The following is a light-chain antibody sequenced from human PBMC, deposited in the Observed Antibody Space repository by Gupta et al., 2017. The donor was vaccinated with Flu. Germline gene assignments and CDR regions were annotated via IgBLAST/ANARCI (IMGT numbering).Light chain of an antibody. Sequence: DIVMTQSPLSLPVTPGEPASISCRSSQSLLHSNGYNYLDWYLQKPGQSPQLLIYLGSNRASGVPDRFSGRGYGTDFTLKISRVEAEDVGVYYCRQALQNPPRTFGQGTKVEIK. CDR2: LGS. CDR1: QSLLHSNGYNY. CDR3: RQALQNPPRT. J-gene: IGKJ1*01. V-gene: IGKV2-28*01.